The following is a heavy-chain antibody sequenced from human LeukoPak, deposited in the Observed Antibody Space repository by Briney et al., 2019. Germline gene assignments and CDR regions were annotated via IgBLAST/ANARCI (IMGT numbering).Heavy chain of an antibody. CDR2: IYYSGST. Sequence: SETLSLTCTVSGGSVSSYYWSWIRQPPGKGLEWIGYIYYSGSTNYNPSLKSRVTISVDTSKNQFSLKLSSVTAADTAVYYCARVRRIDYYYCMDVWGKGTTVTVSS. CDR3: ARVRRIDYYYCMDV. CDR1: GGSVSSYY. J-gene: IGHJ6*03. V-gene: IGHV4-59*02. D-gene: IGHD2-15*01.